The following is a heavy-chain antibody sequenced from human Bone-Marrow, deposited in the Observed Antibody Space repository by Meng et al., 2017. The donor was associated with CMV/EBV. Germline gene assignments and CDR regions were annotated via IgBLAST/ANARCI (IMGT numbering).Heavy chain of an antibody. Sequence: SETLSLTCVVYGGSFSGYYWSWIRQPPGKGLEWIGEINHRGGTNYNSSLKSRVIISVDTSKNQFSLKLSSVTAADTAVYYCARDWSVGSLYWFDPWGQGTLVTVSS. V-gene: IGHV4-34*01. CDR1: GGSFSGYY. CDR3: ARDWSVGSLYWFDP. D-gene: IGHD3-10*01. J-gene: IGHJ5*02. CDR2: INHRGGT.